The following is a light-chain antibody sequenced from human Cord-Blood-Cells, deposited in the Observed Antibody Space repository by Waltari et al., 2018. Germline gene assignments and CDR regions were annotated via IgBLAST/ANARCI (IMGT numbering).Light chain of an antibody. J-gene: IGKJ4*01. CDR3: QQYGSSPLT. V-gene: IGKV3-20*01. CDR2: GAS. Sequence: EIVLTQSPGTLSLSPGERATLSCRASQSVSSSYLAWYHQKPGQAPRLLLYGASSRATGIPDSFSGSGSGTDFTFTISRLEPEDFAVYYCQQYGSSPLTFGGGTKVEIK. CDR1: QSVSSSY.